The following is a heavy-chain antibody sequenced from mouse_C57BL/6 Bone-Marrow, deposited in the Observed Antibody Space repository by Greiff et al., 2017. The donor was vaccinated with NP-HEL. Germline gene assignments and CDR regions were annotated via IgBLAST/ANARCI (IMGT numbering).Heavy chain of an antibody. J-gene: IGHJ4*01. CDR3: ARRGPPAQATGAMDY. Sequence: QVQLQQSGAELARPGASVKLSCKASGYTFTSYGISWVKQRTGQGLEWIGEIYPRSGNTYYNEKFKGKATLTADKSSSTAYMELRSLTSEDSAVYFCARRGPPAQATGAMDYWGQGTSVTVSS. CDR1: GYTFTSYG. CDR2: IYPRSGNT. D-gene: IGHD3-2*02. V-gene: IGHV1-81*01.